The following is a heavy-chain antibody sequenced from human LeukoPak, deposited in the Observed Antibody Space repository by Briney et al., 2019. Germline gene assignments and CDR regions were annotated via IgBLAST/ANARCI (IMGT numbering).Heavy chain of an antibody. CDR1: GYTFTSYH. J-gene: IGHJ5*02. V-gene: IGHV1-46*01. Sequence: ASVKVSCKASGYTFTSYHMHWVRQAPGQGLEWMGIINPSGGSTSYAQKFQGRVTMTRDTSTSTVYMELSSLRSEDTAVYYCARGRYDYVWGSYRYDWWFDPWGQGTLVTVSS. CDR3: ARGRYDYVWGSYRYDWWFDP. D-gene: IGHD3-16*02. CDR2: INPSGGST.